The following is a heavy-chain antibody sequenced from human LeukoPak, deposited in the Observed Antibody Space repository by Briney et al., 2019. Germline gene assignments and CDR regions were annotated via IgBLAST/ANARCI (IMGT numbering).Heavy chain of an antibody. D-gene: IGHD3-10*01. Sequence: SGPTLVNPTQTLTLTCTFSGFSLTTTGVGVDWIRQPPGKALEWLAARYWNNDKSYRPSLKSSPTITKHSSKNQVDPKMTNIDPVDTATYYCAHKGRGSGSYNMGGQGTLVSVSS. V-gene: IGHV2-5*01. CDR3: AHKGRGSGSYNM. J-gene: IGHJ4*02. CDR1: GFSLTTTGVG. CDR2: RYWNNDK.